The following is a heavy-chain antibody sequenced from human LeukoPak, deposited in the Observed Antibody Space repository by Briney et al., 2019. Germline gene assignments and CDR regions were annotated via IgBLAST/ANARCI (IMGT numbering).Heavy chain of an antibody. V-gene: IGHV4-59*01. J-gene: IGHJ4*02. D-gene: IGHD3-3*01. CDR3: ARADWKGGIFGEGNYYFDY. Sequence: SETLSLTCTVSGGSISSYYWSWIWQPPGKGLEWIGYIYYSGSTNYNPSLKSRVTISVDTSKNQFSLKLSSVTAADTAVYYCARADWKGGIFGEGNYYFDYWGQGTLVTVSS. CDR2: IYYSGST. CDR1: GGSISSYY.